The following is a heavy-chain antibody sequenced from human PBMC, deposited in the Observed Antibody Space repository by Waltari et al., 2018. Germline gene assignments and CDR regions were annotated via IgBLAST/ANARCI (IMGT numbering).Heavy chain of an antibody. CDR2: IYYSGST. V-gene: IGHV4-39*07. CDR3: ARDGQQLVRSPSDY. Sequence: QLQLQESGPGLVKPSETLSLTCTVSGGSISSSSYYWGWIRQPPGKGLEWIGSIYYSGSTYYNPSLKSLVTISVDTSKNQFSLKLSSVTAADTAVYYCARDGQQLVRSPSDYWGQGTLVTVSS. CDR1: GGSISSSSYY. J-gene: IGHJ4*02. D-gene: IGHD6-13*01.